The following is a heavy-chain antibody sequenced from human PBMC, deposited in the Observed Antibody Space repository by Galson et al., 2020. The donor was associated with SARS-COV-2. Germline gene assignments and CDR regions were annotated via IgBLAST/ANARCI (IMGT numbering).Heavy chain of an antibody. V-gene: IGHV3-30*18. CDR1: GFTFSSYG. CDR3: AKAGSGSYFSAFDI. Sequence: GGYLRLSCAASGFTFSSYGMHCVRQAPGNGMEWVALISYDGSNKYYVDFVKGRFTISRDNSKNTLYLQMNSLRAEDTAVYYCAKAGSGSYFSAFDIWGQGTMVTVSS. J-gene: IGHJ3*02. D-gene: IGHD3-10*01. CDR2: ISYDGSNK.